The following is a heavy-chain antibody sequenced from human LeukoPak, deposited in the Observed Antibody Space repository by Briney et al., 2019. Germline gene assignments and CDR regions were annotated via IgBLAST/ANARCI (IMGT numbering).Heavy chain of an antibody. J-gene: IGHJ4*02. V-gene: IGHV4-39*01. CDR2: MYYGGST. CDR3: ARRGPSGRSLDY. D-gene: IGHD1-26*01. Sequence: SETLSLTCNVSGGSISSSRYYWGWIRQPPGKGLEWIGSMYYGGSTYYNPSLKSRVTISVDTSKNQFSLKLSSVTAADTAAYYCARRGPSGRSLDYWGQGTLVTVSS. CDR1: GGSISSSRYY.